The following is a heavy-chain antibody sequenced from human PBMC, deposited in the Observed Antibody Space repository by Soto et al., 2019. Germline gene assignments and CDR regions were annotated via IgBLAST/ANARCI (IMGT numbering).Heavy chain of an antibody. D-gene: IGHD5-12*01. J-gene: IGHJ4*02. CDR1: GFTFTNYE. Sequence: WGSLRLSCSASGFTFTNYEMNWFRQAPGKGLEWISYISSSGKTISYADSVKGRFTISRDNAKNSLYLQMNSLRAEDTAVYYCARDPEKYSGSDLGIDYRGQGTLVTVSS. V-gene: IGHV3-48*03. CDR2: ISSSGKTI. CDR3: ARDPEKYSGSDLGIDY.